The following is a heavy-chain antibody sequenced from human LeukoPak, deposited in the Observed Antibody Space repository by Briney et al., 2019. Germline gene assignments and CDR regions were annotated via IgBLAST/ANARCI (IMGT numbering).Heavy chain of an antibody. D-gene: IGHD2-8*01. CDR1: GFTFSSYE. CDR2: IQYDGNAR. V-gene: IGHV3-30*02. J-gene: IGHJ4*02. Sequence: PGGSLRLSCAASGFTFSSYEMHWVRQASGKGLELVAFIQYDGNARYYADSVKGRFTISRDNSKNTLYLEMNSLRPEDTALYYCAKDERLSGTNAGTLLDYWGQGTLVRVSS. CDR3: AKDERLSGTNAGTLLDY.